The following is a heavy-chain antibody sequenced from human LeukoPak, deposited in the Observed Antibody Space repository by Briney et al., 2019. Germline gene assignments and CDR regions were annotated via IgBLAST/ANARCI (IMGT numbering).Heavy chain of an antibody. D-gene: IGHD1-14*01. CDR1: GYTFTGYY. CDR2: INPKSGGT. J-gene: IGHJ4*02. Sequence: ASVKVSCKACGYTFTGYYMHWVRQAPGQGLEWMGWINPKSGGTNYAQKFQGRVTMTRDTSIHTTYMELSRLRSDDTAVYYCAREVMDNLRFDYWGQGTLVTVPS. V-gene: IGHV1-2*02. CDR3: AREVMDNLRFDY.